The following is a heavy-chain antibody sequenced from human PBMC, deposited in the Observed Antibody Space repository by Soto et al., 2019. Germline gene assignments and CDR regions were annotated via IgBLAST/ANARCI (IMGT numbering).Heavy chain of an antibody. Sequence: GGSLRLSCAASGFTFSNYAMTWVRQAPGKGLEWVSGISGSGGTTFYAGSVKGRVPISRDNSKNTLYLQMNSLRAEDTAVYYCALRYCSRTTCPPLNSYFYMDVWGKGTTVTVSS. V-gene: IGHV3-23*01. CDR2: ISGSGGTT. J-gene: IGHJ6*03. CDR1: GFTFSNYA. D-gene: IGHD2-2*01. CDR3: ALRYCSRTTCPPLNSYFYMDV.